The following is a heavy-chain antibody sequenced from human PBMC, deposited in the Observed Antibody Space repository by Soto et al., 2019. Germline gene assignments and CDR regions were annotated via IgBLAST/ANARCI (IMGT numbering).Heavy chain of an antibody. Sequence: QVQLQESGPGLVKPSQTLSLTCTVSGGSISSGGYYWSWIRQHTGKGLEWIGYIYYSGSTYYNPSLKCRVTISVEASKNQFSLMMSFVTAADTAGYYCSRDGIADFDYWGKGTLVTVSS. J-gene: IGHJ4*02. CDR1: GGSISSGGYY. V-gene: IGHV4-31*03. CDR2: IYYSGST. CDR3: SRDGIADFDY.